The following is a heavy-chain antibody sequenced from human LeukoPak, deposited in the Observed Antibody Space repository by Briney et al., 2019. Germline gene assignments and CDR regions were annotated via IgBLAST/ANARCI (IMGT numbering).Heavy chain of an antibody. Sequence: ASVKVSCKASGYTFTSYGISWVRQAPGQGLERMGWISAYNGNTNYAQKLQGRVTMTTDTSTSTAYMELRSLRSDDTAVYYCARDQSGEGTVTTRHDYWGQGTLVTVSS. V-gene: IGHV1-18*01. CDR2: ISAYNGNT. D-gene: IGHD4-11*01. J-gene: IGHJ4*02. CDR3: ARDQSGEGTVTTRHDY. CDR1: GYTFTSYG.